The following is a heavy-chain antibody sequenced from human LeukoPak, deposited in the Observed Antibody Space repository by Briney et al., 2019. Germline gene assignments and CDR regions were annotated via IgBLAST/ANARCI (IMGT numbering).Heavy chain of an antibody. J-gene: IGHJ4*02. CDR3: ARDLSADTEVVPAGSVDY. V-gene: IGHV1-18*01. Sequence: ASVNVSSTASGYTFTSYGISWVRQAPGQGLEWMGWISVHNGKKKYAQKFQGRVTMTTETSTSTAYMELRSLRFDDTAVYYCARDLSADTEVVPAGSVDYWGQGTLVTVSS. D-gene: IGHD2-2*01. CDR2: ISVHNGKK. CDR1: GYTFTSYG.